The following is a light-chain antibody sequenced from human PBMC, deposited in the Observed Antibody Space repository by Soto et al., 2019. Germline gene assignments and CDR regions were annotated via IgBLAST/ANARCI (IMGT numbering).Light chain of an antibody. CDR3: QQRSNWPPALT. Sequence: EIVLTQSPATLSLSPGERATLSCRASQSVSSYLAWYQQKPGQAPRLLIYDASNRATGIPARFSGSGSGTDFTLTISSLETEDFAVDYCQQRSNWPPALTFGGGTKVEIK. CDR1: QSVSSY. J-gene: IGKJ4*01. CDR2: DAS. V-gene: IGKV3-11*01.